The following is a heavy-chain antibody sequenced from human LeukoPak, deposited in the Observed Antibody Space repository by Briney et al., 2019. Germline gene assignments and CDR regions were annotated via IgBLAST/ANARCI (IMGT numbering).Heavy chain of an antibody. CDR1: GFTFSNAW. CDR2: IWYDGSNK. V-gene: IGHV3-33*08. Sequence: GGSLRLSCAASGFTFSNAWMSWVRQAPGKGLEWVAVIWYDGSNKYYADSVKGRFTISRDNSKNTLYLQMNSLRAEDTAVYYCARGPRYCSSTSCYAGSIQWDYWGQGTLVTVSS. J-gene: IGHJ4*02. D-gene: IGHD2-2*01. CDR3: ARGPRYCSSTSCYAGSIQWDY.